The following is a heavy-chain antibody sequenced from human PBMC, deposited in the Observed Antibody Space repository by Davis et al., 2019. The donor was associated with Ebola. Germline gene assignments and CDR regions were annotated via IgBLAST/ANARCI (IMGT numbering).Heavy chain of an antibody. CDR1: GFTFSAYY. CDR3: AGSGIRDYYFDY. D-gene: IGHD3-3*02. CDR2: ISHSGTTI. V-gene: IGHV3-11*04. J-gene: IGHJ4*02. Sequence: GESLKISCAASGFTFSAYYMTWIRQAPGEGLEWVSHISHSGTTIQYADSVRGRFTISRDNAKNSLYLQMDSLRAEDTAVYYCAGSGIRDYYFDYWGQGNLVTVSS.